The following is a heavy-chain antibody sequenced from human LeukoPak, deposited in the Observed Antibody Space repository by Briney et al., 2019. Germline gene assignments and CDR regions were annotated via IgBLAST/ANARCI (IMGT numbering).Heavy chain of an antibody. CDR1: GFTFSDYY. V-gene: IGHV3-11*01. CDR3: AKDKLRSLNRERLHAFDI. CDR2: MSSSGSII. J-gene: IGHJ3*02. Sequence: PGGSLRLSCAASGFTFSDYYMSWIRQAPGKGLEWVSYMSSSGSIIYYADSVKGRFTISRDNAKNSLYLQMNSLRAEDTALYYCAKDKLRSLNRERLHAFDIWGQGTMVTVSS. D-gene: IGHD1-1*01.